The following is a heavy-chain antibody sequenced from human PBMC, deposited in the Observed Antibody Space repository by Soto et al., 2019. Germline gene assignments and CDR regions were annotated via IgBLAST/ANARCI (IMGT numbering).Heavy chain of an antibody. J-gene: IGHJ4*02. CDR2: TNPKSGYT. CDR3: ARTAGDLDY. CDR1: GYTFTNND. D-gene: IGHD4-17*01. Sequence: QVQLVQSGAEVKKPGASVKVSCKTSGYTFTNNDINWVRQATGQGLEWMGWTNPKSGYTGSAQKFQGRVTMTRDSSTSTAYMELHSLTSEDTAVYFCARTAGDLDYWGQGTLITVSS. V-gene: IGHV1-8*01.